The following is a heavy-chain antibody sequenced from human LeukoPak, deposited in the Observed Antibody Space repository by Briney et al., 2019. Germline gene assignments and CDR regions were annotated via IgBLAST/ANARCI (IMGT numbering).Heavy chain of an antibody. CDR1: GGSISSYY. Sequence: PSETLSLTCTVSGGSISSYYWSWIRQPPGKGLEWIGYIYYSGSTNYNPSLKSRVIISVDTSKNQFSLKLSSVTAAGTAVYYCARSYYDFWSGYYGGAFDIWAKGQWSPSLQ. J-gene: IGHJ3*02. CDR3: ARSYYDFWSGYYGGAFDI. CDR2: IYYSGST. D-gene: IGHD3-3*01. V-gene: IGHV4-59*01.